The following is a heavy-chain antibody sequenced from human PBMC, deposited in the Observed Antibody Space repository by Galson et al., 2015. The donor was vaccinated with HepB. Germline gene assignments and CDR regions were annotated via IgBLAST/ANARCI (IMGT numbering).Heavy chain of an antibody. CDR1: GDSVSSNSAA. D-gene: IGHD5-18*01. J-gene: IGHJ4*02. CDR3: AREGGGYSHSLKGGFDY. CDR2: TYYRSKWYN. Sequence: CAISGDSVSSNSAAWNWIRQSPSRGLERLGRTYYRSKWYNDYAVSVKSRITINPDTTKNQFSLQLISVTPEDAAVYDCAREGGGYSHSLKGGFDYWGQGTLVTVSS. V-gene: IGHV6-1*01.